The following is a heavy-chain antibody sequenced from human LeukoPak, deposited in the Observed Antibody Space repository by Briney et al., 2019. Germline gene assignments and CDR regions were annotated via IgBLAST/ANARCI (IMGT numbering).Heavy chain of an antibody. CDR1: GYSISSGYY. CDR2: IYHRGST. CDR3: ASAPGDFWSGKPDYFDY. Sequence: TSETLSLTCAVSGYSISSGYYWGWIRQPPGKGLEWIGSIYHRGSTYYNPSLKSRVTISVDTSKNQFSLKLSSVTAADTAVDYCASAPGDFWSGKPDYFDYWGQGTLVTVSS. V-gene: IGHV4-38-2*01. J-gene: IGHJ4*02. D-gene: IGHD3-3*01.